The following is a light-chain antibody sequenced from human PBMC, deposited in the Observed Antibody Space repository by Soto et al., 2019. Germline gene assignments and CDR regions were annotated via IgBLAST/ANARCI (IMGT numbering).Light chain of an antibody. CDR2: HDD. V-gene: IGLV1-36*01. Sequence: QSVLTQPPSMSGAPRQRVTISCSGSSSNIGNNDVDWYQQLPGRSPKLLIYHDDLLPSGVSDRFSGSKSGTSASLAISGLQSEDEADYYCATWDDSINGHVFGGGTQLTVL. J-gene: IGLJ3*02. CDR1: SSNIGNND. CDR3: ATWDDSINGHV.